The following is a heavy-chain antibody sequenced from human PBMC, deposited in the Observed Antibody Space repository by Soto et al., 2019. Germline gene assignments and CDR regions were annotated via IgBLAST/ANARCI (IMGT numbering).Heavy chain of an antibody. CDR3: ARHYNYYGSESPLQSTTKYYYYYYGMDV. V-gene: IGHV5-10-1*01. CDR2: VDPSDSYT. D-gene: IGHD3-10*01. Sequence: GESLKISCKCSGYSFTIYWISWVRQMPGKGLEWMGRVDPSDSYTNYSPSFQGHVTISADKSISTAYLQWSSLKASDTAMYYCARHYNYYGSESPLQSTTKYYYYYYGMDVWGQGTTVTVSS. CDR1: GYSFTIYW. J-gene: IGHJ6*02.